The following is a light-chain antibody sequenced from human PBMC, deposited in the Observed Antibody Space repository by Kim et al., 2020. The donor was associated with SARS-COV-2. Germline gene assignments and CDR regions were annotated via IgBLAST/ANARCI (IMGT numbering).Light chain of an antibody. CDR2: DVS. V-gene: IGLV2-14*03. CDR3: TSLTTTNTYV. J-gene: IGLJ1*01. CDR1: STDIGIYNY. Sequence: QSVLTQPASVSGSPGQSITISCTGTSTDIGIYNYVSWYQQHPGKAPKLIIFDVSRRPSGVSNHFSGSKSGNTASLTISGLQAEDEADYFCTSLTTTNTYVFGTGTKVTVL.